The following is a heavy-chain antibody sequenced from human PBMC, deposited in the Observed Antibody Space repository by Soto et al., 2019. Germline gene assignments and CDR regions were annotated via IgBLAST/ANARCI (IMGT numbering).Heavy chain of an antibody. Sequence: QVQLVESGGGVVQPGRSLRLSCAASGFTFSSYAMHWVRQAPGKGLEWVAVISYDGSNKYYADSAKGRFTISRDNSKNTLYLQMNSLRAEDTAVYYCARDYATPIPQYHYDRGGPAFDIWGQGTMVTVSS. D-gene: IGHD3-22*01. CDR1: GFTFSSYA. V-gene: IGHV3-30-3*01. CDR2: ISYDGSNK. J-gene: IGHJ3*02. CDR3: ARDYATPIPQYHYDRGGPAFDI.